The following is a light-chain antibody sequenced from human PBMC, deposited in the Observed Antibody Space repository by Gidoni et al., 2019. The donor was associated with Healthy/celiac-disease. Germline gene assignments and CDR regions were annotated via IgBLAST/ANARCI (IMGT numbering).Light chain of an antibody. CDR2: SNK. Sequence: QSVLPQPPSASGTPGQRVTISCSGSSSNIGSNTVNWYQQLPGTAPKLLIYSNKQRPSGVPDRFSGSKSGTSASLAISGLQSEDEADYYCAACDDSLNGWVFGGGTKLTVL. V-gene: IGLV1-44*01. CDR3: AACDDSLNGWV. CDR1: SSNIGSNT. J-gene: IGLJ3*02.